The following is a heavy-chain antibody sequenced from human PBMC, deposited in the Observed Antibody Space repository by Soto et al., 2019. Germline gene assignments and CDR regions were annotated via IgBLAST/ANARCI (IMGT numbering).Heavy chain of an antibody. Sequence: EVQLLESGGGLVQPGGSLRLSCAASGFTISSYAMRWVSQAPGKGLEWVSAISDRGETTHYADSVKGRFTISRDTSKIALYLQMNTLRAEDTAVYYCAKDKPGTTSFDYWGRGTPVTGSS. CDR2: ISDRGETT. CDR1: GFTISSYA. D-gene: IGHD1-1*01. CDR3: AKDKPGTTSFDY. J-gene: IGHJ4*01. V-gene: IGHV3-23*01.